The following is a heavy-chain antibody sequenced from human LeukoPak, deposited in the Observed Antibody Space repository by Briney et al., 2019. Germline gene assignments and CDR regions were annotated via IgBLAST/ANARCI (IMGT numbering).Heavy chain of an antibody. Sequence: GGSLRLSCAASGFTFSSYWMHWVRQAPGKGLEWVSTISGNGGSTHYADSVKGRFTISRDNSKNTLYLQMNSLRAEDTAVYYCAKDRVVVPAAMLGYWGQGTLVTVSS. CDR1: GFTFSSYW. CDR3: AKDRVVVPAAMLGY. CDR2: ISGNGGST. D-gene: IGHD2-2*01. J-gene: IGHJ4*02. V-gene: IGHV3-23*01.